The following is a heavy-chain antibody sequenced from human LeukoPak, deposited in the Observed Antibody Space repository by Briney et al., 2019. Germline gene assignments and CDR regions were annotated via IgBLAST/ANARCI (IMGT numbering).Heavy chain of an antibody. Sequence: GESLRLSCAASGFTFDDYAMHWVRQAPGKGLEWVSLISGDGDSTYYADSVKGRFTIPRDNSKNSLYLQMNSLRTEDTALYYCAKDLIEINYGGNSHSSYWGQGTLVTVSS. D-gene: IGHD4-23*01. V-gene: IGHV3-43*02. CDR3: AKDLIEINYGGNSHSSY. CDR1: GFTFDDYA. CDR2: ISGDGDST. J-gene: IGHJ4*02.